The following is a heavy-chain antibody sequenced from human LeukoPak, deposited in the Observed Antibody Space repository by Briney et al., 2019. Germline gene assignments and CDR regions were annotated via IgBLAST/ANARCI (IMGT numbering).Heavy chain of an antibody. J-gene: IGHJ5*02. D-gene: IGHD1-26*01. V-gene: IGHV4-61*02. CDR1: GDSFSSVSYY. CDR3: ARGGLLNWFDP. CDR2: IYATGST. Sequence: SETLSLTCTVSGDSFSSVSYYWSWIRQPAGKGLEWIGRIYATGSTNYNPSLKSRATISVDTSKNQFSLKLSSVTAADTAVYYCARGGLLNWFDPWGQGTLVTVSS.